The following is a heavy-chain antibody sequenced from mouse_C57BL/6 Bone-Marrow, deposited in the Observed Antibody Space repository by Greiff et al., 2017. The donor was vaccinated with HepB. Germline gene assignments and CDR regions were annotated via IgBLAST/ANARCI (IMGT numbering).Heavy chain of an antibody. CDR1: GFTFSSYA. CDR2: ISDGGSYT. Sequence: EVKVVESGGGLVKPGGSLKLSCAASGFTFSSYAMSWVRQTPEKRLEWVATISDGGSYTYYPDNVKGRFTISRDNAKNNLYLQMSHLKSEDTAMYYCARDGGLLRYPLAYWGQGTTLTVSS. V-gene: IGHV5-4*01. J-gene: IGHJ2*01. CDR3: ARDGGLLRYPLAY. D-gene: IGHD1-1*01.